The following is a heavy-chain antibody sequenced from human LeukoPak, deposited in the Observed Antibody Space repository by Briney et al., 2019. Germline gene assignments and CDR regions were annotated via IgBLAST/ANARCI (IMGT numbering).Heavy chain of an antibody. CDR2: ISTSSISTSSSYI. CDR3: ARDTRERQQLVPDWFDP. J-gene: IGHJ5*02. V-gene: IGHV3-21*01. Sequence: PGGSLRLSCVASGFTLSRYSMNWVRQAPGKGLEWVSSISTSSISTSSSYIYYADSVKGRFIISRDNAKNSLYLQMNSLRAEDTAVYYCARDTRERQQLVPDWFDPWGQGTLVTVSS. CDR1: GFTLSRYS. D-gene: IGHD6-13*01.